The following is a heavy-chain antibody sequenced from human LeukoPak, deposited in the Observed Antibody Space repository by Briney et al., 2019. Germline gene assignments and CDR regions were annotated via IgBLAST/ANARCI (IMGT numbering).Heavy chain of an antibody. CDR2: IRQDGSDK. J-gene: IGHJ4*02. V-gene: IGHV3-7*05. CDR3: TTVPLIVVVPGIVDY. CDR1: GFTFSRYW. D-gene: IGHD3-22*01. Sequence: GGSLRLSCTASGFTFSRYWMTWVRQGPGKGLEWVANIRQDGSDKYYVDSVKGRFTISRDNAKNSLYLQMNSLKTEDTAVYYCTTVPLIVVVPGIVDYWGQGTLVTVSS.